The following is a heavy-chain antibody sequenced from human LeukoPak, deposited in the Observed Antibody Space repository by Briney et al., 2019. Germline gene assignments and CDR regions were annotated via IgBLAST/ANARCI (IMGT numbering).Heavy chain of an antibody. J-gene: IGHJ4*02. V-gene: IGHV3-72*01. CDR2: SRNKAKSYTT. CDR1: GFTFSSCP. D-gene: IGHD1-26*01. Sequence: GGSLTLSCAASGFTFSSCPMHWVRQAPGKGLEWVGRSRNKAKSYTTEYAASVKGRFIISRDDSKNSLYLQMNSLKTEDTAVYYCVRGLSGTWPWYFDYWGQGTLVTVSS. CDR3: VRGLSGTWPWYFDY.